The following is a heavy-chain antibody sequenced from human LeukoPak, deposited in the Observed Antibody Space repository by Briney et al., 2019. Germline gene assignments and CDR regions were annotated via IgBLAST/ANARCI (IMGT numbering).Heavy chain of an antibody. CDR2: IYYSGNT. J-gene: IGHJ4*02. CDR1: GGSISSNSDY. V-gene: IGHV4-39*01. D-gene: IGHD6-6*01. CDR3: ARQSVRAIAIAARPGNYFDY. Sequence: SETLSLTCTVSGGSISSNSDYWGWIRQPPGKGLEWIGSIYYSGNTYCNPSLKSRVTISLDTSKNQFSLKLSSVTAADTAMYYCARQSVRAIAIAARPGNYFDYWGQGTLVTVSS.